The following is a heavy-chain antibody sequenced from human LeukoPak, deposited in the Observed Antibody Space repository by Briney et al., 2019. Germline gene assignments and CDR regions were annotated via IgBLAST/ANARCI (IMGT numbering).Heavy chain of an antibody. D-gene: IGHD6-19*01. CDR2: IWYDGSYK. Sequence: PGGSLRLSCAASGFSFSSYGMHWVRQAPGKGLEWVVVIWYDGSYKYYADSVKGRFTISRDNSKNTLYLQMNSLRAEDTAIYYCANPRYSSGWSFDYWGQGTLVTVSS. V-gene: IGHV3-33*06. J-gene: IGHJ4*02. CDR1: GFSFSSYG. CDR3: ANPRYSSGWSFDY.